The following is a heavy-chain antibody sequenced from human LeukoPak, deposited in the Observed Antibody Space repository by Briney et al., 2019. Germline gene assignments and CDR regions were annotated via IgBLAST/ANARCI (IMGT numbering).Heavy chain of an antibody. J-gene: IGHJ4*02. CDR1: GYSISSGYY. D-gene: IGHD3-22*01. CDR3: AREIKPRYYYDSSGYFY. Sequence: SETLSLTCTVSGYSISSGYYWGWIRQPPGKGLAWIGSIYHSGSTYYNPSLKSRVTISVDTSKNQFSLKLSSVTAADTAVYYYAREIKPRYYYDSSGYFYWGQGTLVTVSS. CDR2: IYHSGST. V-gene: IGHV4-38-2*02.